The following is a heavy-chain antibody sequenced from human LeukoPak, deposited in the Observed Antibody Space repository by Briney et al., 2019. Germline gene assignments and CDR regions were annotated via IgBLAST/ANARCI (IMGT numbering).Heavy chain of an antibody. CDR2: ISGSGGGT. D-gene: IGHD3-22*01. CDR1: GFTFTNCA. V-gene: IGHV3-23*01. CDR3: SRSAYYDGSGNYYDY. J-gene: IGHJ4*02. Sequence: GGSLRLSCAASGFTFTNCAMSWVRQAPGKGLEWVSAISGSGGGTYYADSAKGRFTISRDNAKNTLYLQMNGLRAEDTAVYYCSRSAYYDGSGNYYDYWGQGTLVTVSS.